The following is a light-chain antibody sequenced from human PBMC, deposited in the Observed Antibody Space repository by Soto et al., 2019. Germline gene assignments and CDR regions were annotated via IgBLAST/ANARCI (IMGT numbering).Light chain of an antibody. Sequence: DIHMTQSPSSLSASVGDSFTITCLASQTINNYLNWYQQRPGKAPNLLIYAASSLQSGVPSRFSGSGSGTEFTLTISSLQPDDFATYYCQQYNSYSLWTFGQGTKVDIK. CDR1: QTINNY. J-gene: IGKJ1*01. CDR3: QQYNSYSLWT. V-gene: IGKV1-16*01. CDR2: AAS.